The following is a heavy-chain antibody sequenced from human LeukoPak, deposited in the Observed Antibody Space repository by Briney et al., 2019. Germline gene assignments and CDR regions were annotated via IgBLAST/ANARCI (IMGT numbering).Heavy chain of an antibody. D-gene: IGHD6-6*01. CDR1: GFTFSSYW. V-gene: IGHV3-7*01. CDR3: ARVYHNSSGRAIDY. CDR2: IKQDGSEK. J-gene: IGHJ4*02. Sequence: PGGSLRLSCAASGFTFSSYWMSWVRQAPGKGLEWVANIKQDGSEKYYVDSVKGRFTISRDNAKNSLYLQMNSLRAEDTAVYYCARVYHNSSGRAIDYWGQGTLVTVSS.